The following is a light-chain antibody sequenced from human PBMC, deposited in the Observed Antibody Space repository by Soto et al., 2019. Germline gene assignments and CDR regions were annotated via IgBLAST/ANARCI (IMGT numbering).Light chain of an antibody. V-gene: IGKV1D-12*01. CDR1: QGISSW. Sequence: DIQMTQSPSSVSASVGDRVTITCRASQGISSWLAWYQQKPGKAPKLLIYATSSLQSEVPARFSGSISETDFTLAFSSLQPEDYATYYCQQANSFPYTFGQGTKLEI. CDR3: QQANSFPYT. CDR2: ATS. J-gene: IGKJ2*01.